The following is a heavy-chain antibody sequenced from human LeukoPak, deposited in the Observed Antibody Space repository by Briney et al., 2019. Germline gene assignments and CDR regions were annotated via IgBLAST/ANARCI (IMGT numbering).Heavy chain of an antibody. CDR3: ARAPELTGANFDY. V-gene: IGHV1-2*02. D-gene: IGHD7-27*01. CDR1: GYTFTSYG. CDR2: INPNSGGT. Sequence: GASVKVSCKASGYTFTSYGISWVRQAPGQGLEWMGWINPNSGGTNYAQKFQGRVTMTRDTSISTAYMELSRLRSDDTAVYYCARAPELTGANFDYWGQGTLVTVSS. J-gene: IGHJ4*02.